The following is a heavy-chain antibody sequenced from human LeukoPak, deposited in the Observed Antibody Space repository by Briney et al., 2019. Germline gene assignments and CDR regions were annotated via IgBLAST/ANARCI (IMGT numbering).Heavy chain of an antibody. Sequence: ASVKVSCKASGGTLSSYAISWVRQAPGQGLEWMGGIIPIFGTANYAQKFQGRVTITADESTSTAYMELSSLRSEDTAVYYCARGVVPAAMKFDPWGQGTLVTVSS. CDR1: GGTLSSYA. V-gene: IGHV1-69*01. D-gene: IGHD2-2*01. J-gene: IGHJ5*02. CDR3: ARGVVPAAMKFDP. CDR2: IIPIFGTA.